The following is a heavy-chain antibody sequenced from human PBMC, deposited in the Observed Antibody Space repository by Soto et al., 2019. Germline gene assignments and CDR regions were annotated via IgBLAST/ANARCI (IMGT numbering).Heavy chain of an antibody. CDR3: ARDRGGSSWSHNYYYYMDV. J-gene: IGHJ6*03. D-gene: IGHD6-13*01. Sequence: QVQLVQSGAEVEKPGSSVKVSCKASGGTFSSYTISWVRQAPGQGLEWMGRIIPILGIANYAQKFQGRVTITADKSTSTAYMELSSLRSEDTAVYYCARDRGGSSWSHNYYYYMDVWGKGTTVTVSS. CDR2: IIPILGIA. V-gene: IGHV1-69*08. CDR1: GGTFSSYT.